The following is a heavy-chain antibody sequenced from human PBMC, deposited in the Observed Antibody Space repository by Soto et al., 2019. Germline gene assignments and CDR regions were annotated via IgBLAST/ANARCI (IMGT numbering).Heavy chain of an antibody. CDR3: APIRRTYDSSGYDEFVDY. Sequence: QVTLKESGPVLVKPTEALTLTCTVSGFSLSNARMGVSWIRQPPGKALEWLAHIFSKDEKSYSTPLPSRRTIAKDNSNSPLVLTMTNMHPVDIVTYYCAPIRRTYDSSGYDEFVDYWGQGTPVTLSS. CDR2: IFSKDEK. D-gene: IGHD3-22*01. V-gene: IGHV2-26*01. CDR1: GFSLSNARMG. J-gene: IGHJ4*02.